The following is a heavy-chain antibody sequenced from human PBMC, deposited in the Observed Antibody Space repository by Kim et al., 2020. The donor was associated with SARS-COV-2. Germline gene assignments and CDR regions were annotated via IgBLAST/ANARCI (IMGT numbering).Heavy chain of an antibody. V-gene: IGHV3-66*01. CDR2: IYAGGKT. CDR1: GFTVSSTY. CDR3: AKGAGSVSFDF. Sequence: GGSLRLSCAASGFTVSSTYMSWIRQAPGKGLEWVSVIYAGGKTYYADSVKGRLTISRDNSKNTLYLQMNSLRVEDTAIYYCAKGAGSVSFDFRGQGTLV. J-gene: IGHJ4*02. D-gene: IGHD2-15*01.